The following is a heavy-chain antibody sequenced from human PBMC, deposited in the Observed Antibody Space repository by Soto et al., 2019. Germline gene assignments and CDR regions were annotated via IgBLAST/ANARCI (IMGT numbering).Heavy chain of an antibody. J-gene: IGHJ3*02. CDR1: GGTFSSYA. V-gene: IGHV1-69*01. D-gene: IGHD3-16*01. Sequence: QVQLVQSGAEVKKPGSSVKVSCKASGGTFSSYAISWVRQAPGQGLEWMGGIIPIFGTANYAQKFQGRVTITADESTSTAYMELSSLRSEGTAVYYCARAPYYAYGSPMDAFDIWGQGTMVTVSS. CDR2: IIPIFGTA. CDR3: ARAPYYAYGSPMDAFDI.